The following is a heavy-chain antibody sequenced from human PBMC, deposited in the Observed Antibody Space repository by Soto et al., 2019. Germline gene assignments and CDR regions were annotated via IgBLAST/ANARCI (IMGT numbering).Heavy chain of an antibody. Sequence: DVQLVESGGGLIQPGGSLRLSCAASGFIVSSNYMSWVRQAPGKGLEWVSLIDSGGSTYYADSVKGRFTISRDNSKNPLYLQMNSLRAEDAAVYYCARDWYGSTWGGYYFDYWGQGTLVTV. V-gene: IGHV3-53*01. CDR3: ARDWYGSTWGGYYFDY. CDR2: IDSGGST. CDR1: GFIVSSNY. J-gene: IGHJ4*02. D-gene: IGHD2-2*01.